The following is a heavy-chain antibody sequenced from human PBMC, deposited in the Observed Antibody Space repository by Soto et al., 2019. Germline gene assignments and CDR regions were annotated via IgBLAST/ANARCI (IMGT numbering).Heavy chain of an antibody. CDR1: GFTFSGSA. CDR2: IRSKANSYAT. V-gene: IGHV3-73*01. J-gene: IGHJ5*02. Sequence: EVQLVESGGGLVQPGGSLKLSCAASGFTFSGSAMHWVRQASGKGLEWVGRIRSKANSYATAYAASVKGRFTISRDDSKNTAYLQMNSLKTEDTAVYYCTNTYNWNQKVMGNWFGPWGQGTLVTVSS. CDR3: TNTYNWNQKVMGNWFGP. D-gene: IGHD1-20*01.